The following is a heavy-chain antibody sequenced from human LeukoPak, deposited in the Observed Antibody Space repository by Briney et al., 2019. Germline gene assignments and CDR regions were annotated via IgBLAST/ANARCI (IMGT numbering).Heavy chain of an antibody. Sequence: GGSLRLSCAASGFTFSSYAMHWVRQAPGKGLEWVAVISYDGSNKYYADSVKGRFTISRDNSKNTLYLQMNSLRAEDTAVYYCAREGGSSWREAHGRYYMDVWGKGTTLTVSS. CDR2: ISYDGSNK. CDR3: AREGGSSWREAHGRYYMDV. J-gene: IGHJ6*03. V-gene: IGHV3-30*04. D-gene: IGHD6-13*01. CDR1: GFTFSSYA.